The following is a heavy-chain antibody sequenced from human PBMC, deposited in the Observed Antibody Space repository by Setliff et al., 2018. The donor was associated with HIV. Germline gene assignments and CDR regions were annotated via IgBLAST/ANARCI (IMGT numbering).Heavy chain of an antibody. Sequence: SETLSLTCTVSGGSISSGSDYWSWIRQPAGKGLEWIGHIYTSGSTNYNPSLRSRVTISVDTSKNQFSLKLSSVTAAETAVYYCARGRGSSYYYYYYMDVWGKGTTVTVSS. V-gene: IGHV4-61*09. CDR2: IYTSGST. J-gene: IGHJ6*03. CDR3: ARGRGSSYYYYYYMDV. CDR1: GGSISSGSDY. D-gene: IGHD6-6*01.